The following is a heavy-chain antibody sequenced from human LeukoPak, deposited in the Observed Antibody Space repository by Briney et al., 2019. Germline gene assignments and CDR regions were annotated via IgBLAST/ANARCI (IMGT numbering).Heavy chain of an antibody. Sequence: SETLSLTCAVYGGSFSGYYWSWIRQPPGKGLEWIGEINHSGSTNYNPSLKSRVTISVDTSKNQFSLKLSSVTAADTAVYYCARVPFYSSSWYEGYYFDYWGQGTLVTVSS. CDR3: ARVPFYSSSWYEGYYFDY. CDR1: GGSFSGYY. V-gene: IGHV4-34*01. J-gene: IGHJ4*02. D-gene: IGHD6-13*01. CDR2: INHSGST.